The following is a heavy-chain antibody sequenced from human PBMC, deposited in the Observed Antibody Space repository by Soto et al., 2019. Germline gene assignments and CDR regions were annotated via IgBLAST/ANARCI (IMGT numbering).Heavy chain of an antibody. CDR1: GGSISSYY. Sequence: QVQLQESGPGLVKPSETLSLTCSVSGGSISSYYWSWIRQPPGKGLEWIAYIYYSGTSYNPSLKSRVSISLDTSKNQFSLKLSSVTAADTAVYYCARTYDGSGPNSGGYAFDIWGQGTMVTGSS. D-gene: IGHD3-22*01. J-gene: IGHJ3*02. CDR2: IYYSGT. CDR3: ARTYDGSGPNSGGYAFDI. V-gene: IGHV4-59*01.